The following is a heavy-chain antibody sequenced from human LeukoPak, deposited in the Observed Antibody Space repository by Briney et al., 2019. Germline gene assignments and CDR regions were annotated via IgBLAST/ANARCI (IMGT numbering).Heavy chain of an antibody. CDR3: AREMEGDYGSGTFFDL. D-gene: IGHD3-10*01. V-gene: IGHV3-11*01. CDR1: EFVFSDYY. CDR2: ISDSGSTI. Sequence: GGSLRLSCAASEFVFSDYYMSWIRQAPGKGLEWVSYISDSGSTIYYADSVKGRFTIPRDNVKNSLYLQMNGLRAEDTAVYYCAREMEGDYGSGTFFDLWGQGNMVTVSS. J-gene: IGHJ4*02.